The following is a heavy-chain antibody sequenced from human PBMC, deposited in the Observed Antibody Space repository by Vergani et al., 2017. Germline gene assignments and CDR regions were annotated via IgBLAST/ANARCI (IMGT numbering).Heavy chain of an antibody. CDR3: ARGAGEYSDVYFDY. CDR1: GFTFDDYA. D-gene: IGHD5-12*01. V-gene: IGHV3-9*01. Sequence: EVQLVESGGGLVQPGRSLRLSCAASGFTFDDYAMHWVRQAPGKGLEWVSGISWNSGSIGYADSVKGRFTISRDNSKNTLYLQMNSLRAEDTAVYYCARGAGEYSDVYFDYWGQGTLVTVSS. J-gene: IGHJ4*02. CDR2: ISWNSGSI.